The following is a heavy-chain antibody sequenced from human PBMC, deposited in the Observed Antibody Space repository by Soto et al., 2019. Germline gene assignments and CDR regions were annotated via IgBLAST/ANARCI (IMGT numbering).Heavy chain of an antibody. Sequence: KSSETLSLTCAVYGGSFSGYYWSWIRQPPGKGLEWIGEINHSGSTNYNPSLKSRVTISVDTSKNQFSLKLSSVTAADTAVYYCARWPPMIVVPRGMDVWGQGTTVTVSS. CDR1: GGSFSGYY. J-gene: IGHJ6*02. CDR2: INHSGST. CDR3: ARWPPMIVVPRGMDV. V-gene: IGHV4-34*01. D-gene: IGHD3-22*01.